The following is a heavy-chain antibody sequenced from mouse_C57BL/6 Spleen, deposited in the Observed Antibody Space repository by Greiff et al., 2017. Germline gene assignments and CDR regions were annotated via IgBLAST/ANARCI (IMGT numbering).Heavy chain of an antibody. D-gene: IGHD5-1*01. Sequence: VQLQQSGPELVKPGASVKISCKASGYSFTGYYMNWVKQSPEKSLEWIGEINPSTGGTTYNQKFKAKATLTVDKSSSTAYMQLKSLTSEDSAVYYCARLAIGFEYSSWFAYWGQGTLVTVSA. CDR1: GYSFTGYY. CDR3: ARLAIGFEYSSWFAY. J-gene: IGHJ3*01. V-gene: IGHV1-42*01. CDR2: INPSTGGT.